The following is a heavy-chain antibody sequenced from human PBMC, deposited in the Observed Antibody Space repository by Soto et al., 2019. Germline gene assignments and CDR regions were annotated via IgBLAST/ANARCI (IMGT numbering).Heavy chain of an antibody. Sequence: AGGSLRLSCAASGFSFSDHYMTWIRQAPGKGLEWLSYISSTGTTIYYADSVKGRFTVSRDNAKNSLYLQMNSLRAEDTAVYYCAGDPYYYASNYWGQGTLVTVSS. CDR3: AGDPYYYASNY. CDR2: ISSTGTTI. J-gene: IGHJ4*02. CDR1: GFSFSDHY. D-gene: IGHD3-10*01. V-gene: IGHV3-11*01.